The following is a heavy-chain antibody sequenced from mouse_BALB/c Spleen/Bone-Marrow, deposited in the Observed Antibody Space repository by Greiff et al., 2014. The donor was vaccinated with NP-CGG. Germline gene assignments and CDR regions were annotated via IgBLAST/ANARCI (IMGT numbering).Heavy chain of an antibody. CDR1: GYTFTNYV. CDR3: ARRPSFYGSSYGAMDY. D-gene: IGHD1-1*01. V-gene: IGHV1-14*01. CDR2: INPYNDGT. Sequence: VQLQQSGPELVKPGASVKMSCKASGYTFTNYVMHWVKQKPGQGLEWIGYINPYNDGTKYNEKFKGKATLTSDKSSGTAYMELSSLTSEDSAVYYCARRPSFYGSSYGAMDYWGQEPQSPSPQ. J-gene: IGHJ4*01.